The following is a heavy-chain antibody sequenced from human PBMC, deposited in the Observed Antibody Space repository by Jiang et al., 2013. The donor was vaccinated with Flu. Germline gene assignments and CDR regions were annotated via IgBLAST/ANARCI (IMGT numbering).Heavy chain of an antibody. CDR1: GFSLSTTGGG. CDR2: IYWDDDK. V-gene: IGHV2-5*02. D-gene: IGHD3-16*02. J-gene: IGHJ4*02. Sequence: TQTLTLTCTFSGFSLSTTGGGLAWVRQPPGKALEWLALIYWDDDKRYSPSLENRLTITKDTSKNQVVLTMTDMDPLDTGTYYCAHPPGVIVKCMFYWGQGILVT. CDR3: AHPPGVIVKCMFY.